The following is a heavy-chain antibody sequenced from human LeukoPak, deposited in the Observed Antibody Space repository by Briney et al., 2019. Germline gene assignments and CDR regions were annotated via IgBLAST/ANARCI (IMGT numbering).Heavy chain of an antibody. V-gene: IGHV4-38-2*02. CDR1: GYSITSGYY. D-gene: IGHD3-10*01. CDR3: ARTRYYYNSRSYGAPYYFDY. J-gene: IGHJ4*02. CDR2: IYHSGST. Sequence: PSETLSLTCTVSGYSITSGYYWGWIRQPPGKGLEWIGSIYHSGSTYYNPSLKSRVTISVDTSKNQFSLKLSSVTAADTAVYYCARTRYYYNSRSYGAPYYFDYWGQGTLVTVSS.